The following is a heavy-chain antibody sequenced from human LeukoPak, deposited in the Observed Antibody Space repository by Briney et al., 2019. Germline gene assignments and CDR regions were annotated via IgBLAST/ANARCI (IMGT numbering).Heavy chain of an antibody. CDR3: ATYTHWVAGDV. V-gene: IGHV3-7*01. D-gene: IGHD3-16*01. J-gene: IGHJ6*02. CDR2: IKEDESQE. Sequence: PGGSLRLSCAASGFSFSDSWMSWVRQAPGKGPEWVANIKEDESQEHYADSVKGRFTVSRDNARNSLYLQMSSLRPEDTAVYYCATYTHWVAGDVWGQGTTVTVSS. CDR1: GFSFSDSW.